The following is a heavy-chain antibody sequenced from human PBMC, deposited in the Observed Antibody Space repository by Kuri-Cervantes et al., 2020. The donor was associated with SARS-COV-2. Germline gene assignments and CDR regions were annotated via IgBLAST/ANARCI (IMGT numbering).Heavy chain of an antibody. V-gene: IGHV4-59*11. Sequence: SETLSLTCTVSGGSISSHYWSWIRQPPGKGLEWIGYIYYSGSTNYNPSLKSRVTMSVDTSKNQFSLKLSSVTAADTAVYYCARERAVYYYDSSGYYADAFDIWGQGTMVTVSS. J-gene: IGHJ3*02. CDR3: ARERAVYYYDSSGYYADAFDI. CDR1: GGSISSHY. CDR2: IYYSGST. D-gene: IGHD3-22*01.